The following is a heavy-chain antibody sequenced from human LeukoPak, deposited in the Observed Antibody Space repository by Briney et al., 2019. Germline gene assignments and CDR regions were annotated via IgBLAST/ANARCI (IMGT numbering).Heavy chain of an antibody. CDR2: IYYSGST. CDR1: GGSISSSSYY. V-gene: IGHV4-39*07. Sequence: PSETLSLTCTVSGGSISSSSYYWGWIRQPPGKGLEWIGSIYYSGSTYYNPSLKSRVTISVDTSKNQFSLKLSSVTAADTAVYYCARDLYSSTHGDAFDIWGQGTMVTVSS. CDR3: ARDLYSSTHGDAFDI. J-gene: IGHJ3*02. D-gene: IGHD6-13*01.